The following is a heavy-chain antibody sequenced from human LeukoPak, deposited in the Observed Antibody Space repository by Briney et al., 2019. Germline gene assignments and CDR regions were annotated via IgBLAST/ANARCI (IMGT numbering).Heavy chain of an antibody. CDR1: GYSISGGYY. CDR2: IYHSGST. Sequence: SETLSLTCTVSGYSISGGYYWGWIRQPPGKGLEWIGSIYHSGSTYYNPSLESRVTISVGTSKNQFSLKLTSVTAADTAVYYCARDGTLSSGDAFDIWGQGTMVTVSS. V-gene: IGHV4-38-2*02. CDR3: ARDGTLSSGDAFDI. J-gene: IGHJ3*02. D-gene: IGHD3-22*01.